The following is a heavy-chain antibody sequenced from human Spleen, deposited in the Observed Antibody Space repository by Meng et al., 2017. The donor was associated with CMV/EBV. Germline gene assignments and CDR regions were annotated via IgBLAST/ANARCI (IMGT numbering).Heavy chain of an antibody. V-gene: IGHV3-9*01. CDR1: GFTFDDYA. Sequence: SLRLSCAASGFTFDDYAMHWVRQAPGKGLEWVSGISWNSGSIGDADAVKGRFTISRDNAKNSLYLQMNSLRAEDTALYYCAKGYSSSWSPCDYWGQGTLVTVSS. CDR3: AKGYSSSWSPCDY. D-gene: IGHD6-13*01. CDR2: ISWNSGSI. J-gene: IGHJ4*02.